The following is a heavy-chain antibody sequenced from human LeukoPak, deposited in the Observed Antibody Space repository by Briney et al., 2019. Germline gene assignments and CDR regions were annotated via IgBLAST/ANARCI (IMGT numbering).Heavy chain of an antibody. CDR1: GFTFSSYA. CDR3: AKDIGDIVIVPAAMFDY. V-gene: IGHV3-23*01. D-gene: IGHD2-2*01. CDR2: ISGSGSST. J-gene: IGHJ4*02. Sequence: GGSLRLSCAASGFTFSSYAMSWVRQAPGKGLEWVSAISGSGSSTYYADSVKGRFTISRDNSKNTLYLQMNSLRAEDTAVYYCAKDIGDIVIVPAAMFDYWGQGTLVTVSS.